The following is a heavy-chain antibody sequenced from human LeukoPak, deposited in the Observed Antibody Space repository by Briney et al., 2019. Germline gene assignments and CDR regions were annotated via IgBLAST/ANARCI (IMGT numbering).Heavy chain of an antibody. CDR1: GFTFSSYW. CDR3: ARGPRGGWLAPWDY. D-gene: IGHD6-19*01. V-gene: IGHV3-7*01. CDR2: IKQDGSEK. Sequence: HPGGSLRLSCAASGFTFSSYWMSWVRQAPGKGLEWVANIKQDGSEKYYVDSVKGRFTISRDNAKNSLYLQMNSLRADDTAVYYCARGPRGGWLAPWDYWGQGTLVTVSS. J-gene: IGHJ4*02.